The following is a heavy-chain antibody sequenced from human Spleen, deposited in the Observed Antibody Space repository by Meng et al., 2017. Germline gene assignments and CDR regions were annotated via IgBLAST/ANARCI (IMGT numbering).Heavy chain of an antibody. Sequence: GESLKISCVASGFTFTSYAMNWVRQAPGKGLKWVSSISASAVNTYYADSVKGRFTISRDNSKNTLYLQMNSLRAEDTAVYFCFVGAAYFDYWGQGTLVTVSS. V-gene: IGHV3-23*01. CDR1: GFTFTSYA. J-gene: IGHJ4*02. D-gene: IGHD1-26*01. CDR3: FVGAAYFDY. CDR2: ISASAVNT.